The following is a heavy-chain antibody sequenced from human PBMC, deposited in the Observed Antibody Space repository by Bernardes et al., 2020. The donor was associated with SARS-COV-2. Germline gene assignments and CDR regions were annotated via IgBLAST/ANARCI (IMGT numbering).Heavy chain of an antibody. V-gene: IGHV3-33*01. J-gene: IGHJ4*02. Sequence: GGSLRLSCAASGFSFRSQGMHWVRQAPGKGLEWVAAISDDYGTNKYYADCVKGRFTISRDNSKNTLYLQMNSLRAEDTAVYYCARWDGSGTKYFGYWGQGTLVTVSS. CDR2: ISDDYGTNK. CDR3: ARWDGSGTKYFGY. CDR1: GFSFRSQG. D-gene: IGHD3-10*01.